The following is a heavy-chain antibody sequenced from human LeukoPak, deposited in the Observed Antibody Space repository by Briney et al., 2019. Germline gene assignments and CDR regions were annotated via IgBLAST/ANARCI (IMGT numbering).Heavy chain of an antibody. Sequence: SETLSLTCTVSGGSISSSSYYWGWIRQPPGKGLEWIGYIYYSGSTNYNPSLKSRVTISVDTSKNQFSLKLSSVTAADTAVYYCARVRGVGEVTGYYPLYYYYYMDVWGKGTTVTVSS. J-gene: IGHJ6*03. CDR3: ARVRGVGEVTGYYPLYYYYYMDV. CDR2: IYYSGST. V-gene: IGHV4-61*05. CDR1: GGSISSSSYY. D-gene: IGHD3-9*01.